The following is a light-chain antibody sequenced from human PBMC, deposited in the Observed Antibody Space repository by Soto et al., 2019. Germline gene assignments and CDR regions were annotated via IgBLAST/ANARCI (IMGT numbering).Light chain of an antibody. CDR2: GAS. CDR1: HTVSGHY. Sequence: VLARSPGTLSLDPRRGATVSCGASHTVSGHYLAWYQQKPGQAPRLLIYGASNRATGIPDRFSGSGSGTDFTFSISSLEPEGFAVYYWQQYGSSGTFGQGTKVDIK. V-gene: IGKV3-20*01. J-gene: IGKJ1*01. CDR3: QQYGSSGT.